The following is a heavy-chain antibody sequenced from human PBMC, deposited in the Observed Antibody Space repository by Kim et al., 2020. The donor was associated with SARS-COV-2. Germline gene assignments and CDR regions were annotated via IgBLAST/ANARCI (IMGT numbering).Heavy chain of an antibody. V-gene: IGHV1-24*01. J-gene: IGHJ4*02. D-gene: IGHD6-19*01. Sequence: YAQKFQGRVTMTEDTSTDTAYMELSSLRSEDTAVYYCATVPQYSSGWYDYWGQGTLVTVSS. CDR3: ATVPQYSSGWYDY.